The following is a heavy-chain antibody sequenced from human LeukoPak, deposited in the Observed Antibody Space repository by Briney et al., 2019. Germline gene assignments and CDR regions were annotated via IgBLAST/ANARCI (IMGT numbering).Heavy chain of an antibody. D-gene: IGHD1-26*01. CDR2: IYAGGTT. CDR1: GFTVSRNY. CDR3: ARFMGASGFDY. Sequence: GGSLTLSCAVSGFTVSRNYMSRVRQAPGKGLEWVSVIYAGGTTYYADSVKGRFAISRDDSKSTAYLQMSNLRVEDTAVYYCARFMGASGFDYWGQGTLVTVSS. J-gene: IGHJ4*02. V-gene: IGHV3-66*01.